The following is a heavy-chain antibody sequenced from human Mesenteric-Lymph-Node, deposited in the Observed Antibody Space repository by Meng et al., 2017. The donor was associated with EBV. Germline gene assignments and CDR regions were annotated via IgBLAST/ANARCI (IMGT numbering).Heavy chain of an antibody. CDR1: GYSFSNYG. CDR2: ISAYNGDT. CDR3: AREGGYYYNYDY. V-gene: IGHV1-18*01. D-gene: IGHD3-22*01. Sequence: QVQLVQSGAGLRKPGASVRVSCKPSGYSFSNYGITWVRLAPGQGLEWMGLISAYNGDTNYAQKFQGRVTMTTDTSTGTAYMELGSLRSDDTAVYYCAREGGYYYNYDYWGQGTLVTVSS. J-gene: IGHJ4*02.